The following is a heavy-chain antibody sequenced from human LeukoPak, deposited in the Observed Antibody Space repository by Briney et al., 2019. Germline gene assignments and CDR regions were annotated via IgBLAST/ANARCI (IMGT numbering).Heavy chain of an antibody. CDR2: IWLDGSNK. CDR3: TRDRAVTHFDY. D-gene: IGHD5-18*01. CDR1: GFTFSSYG. Sequence: PGRSLRLSRAASGFTFSSYGMHWVRQAPGKGLEWVALIWLDGSNKYYADSVKGRFTISRDNSKNTLYLQMNSLRAEDTAVYYCTRDRAVTHFDYWGQGTLVTVSS. V-gene: IGHV3-33*01. J-gene: IGHJ4*02.